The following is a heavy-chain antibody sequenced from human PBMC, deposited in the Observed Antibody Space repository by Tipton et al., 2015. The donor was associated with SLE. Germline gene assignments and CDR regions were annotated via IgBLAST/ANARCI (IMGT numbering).Heavy chain of an antibody. D-gene: IGHD5-24*01. CDR2: IYQSGTT. Sequence: LRLSCAVSGASISRGGYSWTWIRQPPGKGLEWIGYIYQSGTTDYNPSLKSRVAISVDTSKNQFSLKLSSVTAADTAVYYCARHCQLYSFVYWGQGTLVTVSS. V-gene: IGHV4-30-2*01. CDR3: ARHCQLYSFVY. CDR1: GASISRGGYS. J-gene: IGHJ4*02.